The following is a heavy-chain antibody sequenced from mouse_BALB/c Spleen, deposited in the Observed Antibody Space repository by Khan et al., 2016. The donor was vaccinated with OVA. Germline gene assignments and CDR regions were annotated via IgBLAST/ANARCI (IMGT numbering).Heavy chain of an antibody. J-gene: IGHJ3*01. D-gene: IGHD2-14*01. V-gene: IGHV1-26*01. CDR1: GYSFTFYY. Sequence: EVKLVESGPDLVKPGASVKLSCKASGYSFTFYYMSWVKQSHGKSLEWIGRVNPNTDNINYNQEFKGKAILTVDKSSNTAYMELRSLTSEDSAVYFCARGYDFVASGGQGTLVTVSA. CDR3: ARGYDFVAS. CDR2: VNPNTDNI.